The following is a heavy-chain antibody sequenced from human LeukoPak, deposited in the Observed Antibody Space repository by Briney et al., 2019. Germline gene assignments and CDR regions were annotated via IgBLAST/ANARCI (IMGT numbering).Heavy chain of an antibody. CDR1: GGSISSGSYY. V-gene: IGHV4-61*02. Sequence: SQTLSLTCTVSGGSISSGSYYWSWIRQPAGNGLEWIGRIYTSVSTNYNPSLKSRVTISVDTSKNQFSLKLSSVTAADTAVYYCARDLEMAFDYWGQGTLVTVSS. D-gene: IGHD5-24*01. J-gene: IGHJ4*02. CDR3: ARDLEMAFDY. CDR2: IYTSVST.